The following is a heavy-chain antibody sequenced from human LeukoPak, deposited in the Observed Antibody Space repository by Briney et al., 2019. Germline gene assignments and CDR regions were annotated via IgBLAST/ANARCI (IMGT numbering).Heavy chain of an antibody. CDR3: ARGGYYDSTPFDY. J-gene: IGHJ4*02. V-gene: IGHV4-59*01. CDR1: GGSISSYY. D-gene: IGHD3-22*01. CDR2: IYYSGST. Sequence: SETLSLTCTVSGGSISSYYWSWIRQPPGKGLEWIGYIYYSGSTNYNPSLKSRVTISVDTSKNQFSLKLSSVTAADTAVYYCARGGYYDSTPFDYWGQGTLVTVSS.